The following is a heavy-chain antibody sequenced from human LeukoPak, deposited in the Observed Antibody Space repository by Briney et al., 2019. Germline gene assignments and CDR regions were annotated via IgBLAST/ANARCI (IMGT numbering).Heavy chain of an antibody. CDR2: IIPILGIA. D-gene: IGHD3-22*01. V-gene: IGHV1-69*04. CDR1: GGTFSSYA. Sequence: ASVKVSCKASGGTFSSYATSWVRQAPGQGLEWMGRIIPILGIANYAQKFQGRVTITADKSTSTAYMELSSLRSEDTAVYYCASSPSGYYYGPNYLDYWGQGTLVTVSS. CDR3: ASSPSGYYYGPNYLDY. J-gene: IGHJ4*02.